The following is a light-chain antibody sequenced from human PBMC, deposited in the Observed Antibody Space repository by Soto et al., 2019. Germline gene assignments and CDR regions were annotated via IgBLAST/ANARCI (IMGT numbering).Light chain of an antibody. CDR3: QQSYSTPQT. Sequence: DIQMTQSPSSLSASVGDRVTITCRASQTISNYLNWYQQKPGKAPRLLIHTTSSFQSGVPSRFSGSGTGTDFTLTISSLQPEDSATYYCQQSYSTPQTFGGGNKVEI. V-gene: IGKV1-39*01. J-gene: IGKJ4*01. CDR2: TTS. CDR1: QTISNY.